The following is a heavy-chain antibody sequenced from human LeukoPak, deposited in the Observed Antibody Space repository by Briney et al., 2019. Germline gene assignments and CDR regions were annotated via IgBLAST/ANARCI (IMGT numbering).Heavy chain of an antibody. V-gene: IGHV1-8*01. CDR2: MNPNSGNT. CDR1: GCTFTRYD. CDR3: ARGGRWLQFCDY. J-gene: IGHJ4*02. Sequence: ASLKVSYKTAGCTFTRYDINCVRQATGQRLEWMGWMNPNSGNTGYAQKFQGRVTMTRNTSISTAYMELSSLRSEDTAVYYCARGGRWLQFCDYWGQGTLVTVSS. D-gene: IGHD5-24*01.